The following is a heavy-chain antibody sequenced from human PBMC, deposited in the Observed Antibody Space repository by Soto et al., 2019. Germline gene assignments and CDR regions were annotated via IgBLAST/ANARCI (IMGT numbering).Heavy chain of an antibody. Sequence: KTSETLSLTCAVYGGSFSGYYWSWIRQPPGKGLEWIGEINHSGSTNYNPSLKSRVTISVDTSKNQFSLKLSSVTAADTAVYYCARVGHAIAVAGPPDWFDPWGQGTLVTVSS. CDR2: INHSGST. D-gene: IGHD6-19*01. CDR1: GGSFSGYY. V-gene: IGHV4-34*01. CDR3: ARVGHAIAVAGPPDWFDP. J-gene: IGHJ5*02.